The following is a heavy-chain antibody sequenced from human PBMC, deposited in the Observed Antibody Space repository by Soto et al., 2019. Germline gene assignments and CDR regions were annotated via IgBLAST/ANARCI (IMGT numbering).Heavy chain of an antibody. CDR3: ARGIATGQPDP. CDR1: GYTFTDYF. Sequence: GASVKVSCKASGYTFTDYFIHWVRQAPGQGLEWMGWINPDTGNTNYAQKFQDRVIITRDTSASTAYMDLSSLRSEDTAVYFCARGIATGQPDPWGQGTLVTVSS. J-gene: IGHJ5*02. CDR2: INPDTGNT. V-gene: IGHV1-3*01. D-gene: IGHD2-15*01.